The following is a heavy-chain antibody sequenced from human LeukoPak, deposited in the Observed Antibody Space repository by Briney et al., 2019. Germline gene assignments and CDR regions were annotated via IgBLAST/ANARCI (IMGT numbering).Heavy chain of an antibody. CDR2: ISSSGSTI. CDR3: AKSGYSQRFDP. V-gene: IGHV3-11*04. Sequence: GGFLRLSCAASGFTFSDYYMSWIRQAPGKGLEWVSYISSSGSTIYYADSVKGRFTISRDNAKNSLYLQMNSLRAEDTAVYYCAKSGYSQRFDPWGQGTLVTVSS. D-gene: IGHD6-13*01. J-gene: IGHJ5*02. CDR1: GFTFSDYY.